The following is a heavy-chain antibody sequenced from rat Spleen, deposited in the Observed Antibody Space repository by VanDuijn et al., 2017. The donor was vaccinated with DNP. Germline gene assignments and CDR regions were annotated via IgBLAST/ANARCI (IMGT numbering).Heavy chain of an antibody. CDR1: GFTFSNYG. Sequence: EVQLVESGGGLVQPGRSLKLSCAASGFTFSNYGMAWVRQAPTKGLEWVASITNSGGSSYYRDSVKGRFTISRDNAKSTLYLQLNSLRSEDTATYYCARLDYWGQGVMVTVSS. J-gene: IGHJ2*01. V-gene: IGHV5-29*01. CDR3: ARLDY. CDR2: ITNSGGSS.